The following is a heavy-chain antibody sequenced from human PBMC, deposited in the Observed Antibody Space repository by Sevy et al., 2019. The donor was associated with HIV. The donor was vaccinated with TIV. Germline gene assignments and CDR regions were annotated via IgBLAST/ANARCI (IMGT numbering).Heavy chain of an antibody. D-gene: IGHD3-10*01. Sequence: GGSLRLSCTASGFTFGDYAMSWFRQAPGKGLEWVGFIRSKAYGGTTEYAASVKGRFTISRDDSKGIAYLQMNSLKTEDTAVYYCTREGGSITMVRGEDGMDVWGQGTTVTVSS. CDR1: GFTFGDYA. J-gene: IGHJ6*02. CDR2: IRSKAYGGTT. V-gene: IGHV3-49*03. CDR3: TREGGSITMVRGEDGMDV.